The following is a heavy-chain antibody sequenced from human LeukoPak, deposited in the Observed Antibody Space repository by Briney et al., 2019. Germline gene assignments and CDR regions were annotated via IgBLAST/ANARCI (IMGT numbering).Heavy chain of an antibody. CDR3: ANPKNDYGDLYNYFDP. J-gene: IGHJ5*02. Sequence: GGSLRLSCAASGFTFSTYSMDWVRQAPGKGLEWVSAISGSGGSTHYADSVKGRFTISRDNSKNTLYLEMNSLRAEDTAVYYCANPKNDYGDLYNYFDPWGQGTLVTVSA. D-gene: IGHD4-17*01. CDR1: GFTFSTYS. V-gene: IGHV3-23*01. CDR2: ISGSGGST.